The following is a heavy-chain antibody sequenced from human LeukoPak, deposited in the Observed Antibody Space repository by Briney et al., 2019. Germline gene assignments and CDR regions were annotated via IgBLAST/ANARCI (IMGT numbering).Heavy chain of an antibody. D-gene: IGHD2-2*01. Sequence: GGSLRLSCAASGFTFSSYWMHWVRQAPGKWLVWVSLIATNGTSTNYADSVKGRFTISRDNAKNTVYLQMNSLRAEDTAVYYCARTYCSRATCYDGDMDVWGQGTTVTVSS. CDR1: GFTFSSYW. CDR3: ARTYCSRATCYDGDMDV. CDR2: IATNGTST. J-gene: IGHJ6*02. V-gene: IGHV3-74*01.